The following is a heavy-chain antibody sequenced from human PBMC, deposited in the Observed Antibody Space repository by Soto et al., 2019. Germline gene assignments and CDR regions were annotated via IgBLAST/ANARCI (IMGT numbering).Heavy chain of an antibody. J-gene: IGHJ4*02. CDR3: AKDLTDSDTAMGTIDH. Sequence: PGGSLRLSCAASGFTFSSYAMSWVRQAPGKGLEWVSAISGSGGSTYYADSVKGRFTISRDNSKNTLYLQMNSLRAEDTAVYYCAKDLTDSDTAMGTIDHWGQGTLVTVSS. D-gene: IGHD5-18*01. CDR1: GFTFSSYA. CDR2: ISGSGGST. V-gene: IGHV3-23*01.